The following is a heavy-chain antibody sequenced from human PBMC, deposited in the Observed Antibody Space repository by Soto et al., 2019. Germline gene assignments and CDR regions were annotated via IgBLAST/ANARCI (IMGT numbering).Heavy chain of an antibody. D-gene: IGHD6-13*01. J-gene: IGHJ4*02. CDR3: AKDLEGYQLPGIAAAGYYFDY. V-gene: IGHV3-23*01. CDR1: GFTFSSYA. Sequence: GGSLRLSCAASGFTFSSYAMSWVRQAPGKGLEWVSAISGSGGSTYYADSVKGRFTISRDNSKNTLYLQMNSLRAEDTAVYYCAKDLEGYQLPGIAAAGYYFDYWGQGTLVTVSS. CDR2: ISGSGGST.